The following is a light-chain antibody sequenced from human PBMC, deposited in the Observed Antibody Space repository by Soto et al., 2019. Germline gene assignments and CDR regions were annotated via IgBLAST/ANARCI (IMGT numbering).Light chain of an antibody. CDR1: QSISTY. V-gene: IGKV1-39*01. CDR2: GAS. CDR3: QQSFITPPLA. Sequence: DIQMTQSPSSLSASIGDIITITCRASQSISTYLDWYQQKPGKAPKLLIYGASTLQNGVPSRFSGSGSATDYTLTIRSLEPEDFATYYCQQSFITPPLAFGGGTKVE. J-gene: IGKJ4*02.